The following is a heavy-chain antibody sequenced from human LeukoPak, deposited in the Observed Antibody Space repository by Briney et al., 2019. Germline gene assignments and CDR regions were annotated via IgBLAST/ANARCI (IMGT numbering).Heavy chain of an antibody. CDR3: ARVTTTYYGSFDY. CDR1: GFTFSSYW. CDR2: INSDGSYT. Sequence: SGGSLRLSCAASGFTFSSYWMHWVRQAPGKGLVWVSRINSDGSYTDYADSVKGRFTISRDNAKNTLYLQMNSLRAEDTAVYYCARVTTTYYGSFDYWGQGILVTVSS. J-gene: IGHJ4*02. D-gene: IGHD3-10*01. V-gene: IGHV3-74*01.